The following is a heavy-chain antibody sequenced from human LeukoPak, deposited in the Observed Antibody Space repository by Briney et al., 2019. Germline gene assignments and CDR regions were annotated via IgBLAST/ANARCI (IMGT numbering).Heavy chain of an antibody. CDR2: IYTSGNT. CDR1: GVTFSSYY. J-gene: IGHJ4*02. V-gene: IGHV4-4*07. D-gene: IGHD6-13*01. CDR3: AREEYSSSWYMFFGF. Sequence: SETLSLTCTVSGVTFSSYYWGWIRQPAGKGLEWIGHIYTSGNTNYNPSLKSRVTMSVDTSRNQFSLRLTSVTAADTAVYYCAREEYSSSWYMFFGFWGQGALVTVSS.